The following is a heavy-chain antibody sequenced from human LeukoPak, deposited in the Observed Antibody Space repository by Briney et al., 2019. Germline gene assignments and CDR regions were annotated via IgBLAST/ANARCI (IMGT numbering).Heavy chain of an antibody. Sequence: GGSLRLSCAASGFAFGVHAMSWVRQAPGKGPEWVATIGSGADLFYAESVKGRFTISRDDPRDTLWLQMNSLRAEDTALYYCAKDWTPHNRVYDCFDFWGQGTQVTVSS. J-gene: IGHJ4*02. CDR1: GFAFGVHA. CDR3: AKDWTPHNRVYDCFDF. V-gene: IGHV3-23*01. CDR2: IGSGADL. D-gene: IGHD3-16*01.